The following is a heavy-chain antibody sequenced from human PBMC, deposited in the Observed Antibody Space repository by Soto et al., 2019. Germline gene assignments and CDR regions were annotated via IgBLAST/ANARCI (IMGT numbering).Heavy chain of an antibody. CDR3: SRHLCRYCSSTSCLLRDYYYGMDF. J-gene: IGHJ6*02. V-gene: IGHV5-51*01. CDR1: GYSFTSYW. CDR2: IYPGDSDT. Sequence: GESLKISCKGSGYSFTSYWNGWVRQMPGKGLEWMGIIYPGDSDTRYSPSFQGQVTISADKSISTAYLQWSRLKATDTAMYYGSRHLCRYCSSTSCLLRDYYYGMDFWYQGTTLAVSS. D-gene: IGHD2-2*01.